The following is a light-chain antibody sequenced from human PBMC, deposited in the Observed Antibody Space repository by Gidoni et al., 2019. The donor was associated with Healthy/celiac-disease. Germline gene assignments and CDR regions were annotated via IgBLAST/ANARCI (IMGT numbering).Light chain of an antibody. V-gene: IGKV1-39*01. CDR2: AAS. J-gene: IGKJ4*01. CDR1: QSISSY. Sequence: DIQMTQSPSSLSASVGDRVTITCRASQSISSYLNWYQQKPGKATKLLIYAASSLQSGVPSMFSGSGSGTDFTLTISSLPPEDFASYYCQQSYSTLTFGGGTKVEIK. CDR3: QQSYSTLT.